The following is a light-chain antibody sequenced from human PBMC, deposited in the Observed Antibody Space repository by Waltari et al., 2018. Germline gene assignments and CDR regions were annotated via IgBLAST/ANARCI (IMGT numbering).Light chain of an antibody. CDR2: DAS. Sequence: EIVLTQSPGTLSLSPGESATLSCRASESVRRPLAWYQQRPGQAPRLLIYDASARATGIPDRFSGSGSGTDFSLTISRLEPEDFALYYCQHYRSLPVTFGQGTKVEIK. CDR3: QHYRSLPVT. J-gene: IGKJ1*01. CDR1: ESVRRP. V-gene: IGKV3-20*01.